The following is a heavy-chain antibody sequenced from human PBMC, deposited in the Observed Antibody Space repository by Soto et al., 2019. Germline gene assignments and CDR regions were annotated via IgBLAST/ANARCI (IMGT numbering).Heavy chain of an antibody. D-gene: IGHD3-16*01. Sequence: QVQLVQSGAEVKKPGASVKVSCKASGYTFSRSGISWVRQAPGQGLEWMGWINGYNGNTNYTQKMQGRITMTTDTPTSTAYMELRSLRSYDTAVYYCSRMGDVPYYYSGMDVWGQGTTVIVSS. CDR2: INGYNGNT. J-gene: IGHJ6*02. CDR1: GYTFSRSG. CDR3: SRMGDVPYYYSGMDV. V-gene: IGHV1-18*01.